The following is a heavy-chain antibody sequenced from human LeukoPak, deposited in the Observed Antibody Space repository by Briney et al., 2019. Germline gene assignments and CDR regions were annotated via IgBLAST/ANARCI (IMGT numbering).Heavy chain of an antibody. CDR2: ISGIGISI. V-gene: IGHV3-23*01. D-gene: IGHD5-24*01. Sequence: PGGSLRLSCAASGFTFNIHAMDWVRPAPGKGVGWVSRISGIGISIYYADSVKGRFTISRDNSKNTVYLQMNRLIAEDTAVYYCAKDMHGYDRPVDYWGRGTQVTVSS. CDR3: AKDMHGYDRPVDY. CDR1: GFTFNIHA. J-gene: IGHJ4*02.